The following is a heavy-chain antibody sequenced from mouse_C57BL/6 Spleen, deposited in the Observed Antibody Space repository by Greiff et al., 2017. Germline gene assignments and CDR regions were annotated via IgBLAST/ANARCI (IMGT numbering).Heavy chain of an antibody. CDR3: ARDLLRDAMDY. V-gene: IGHV1-50*01. CDR1: GYTFTSYW. Sequence: QVQLQQPGAELVKPGASVKLSCKASGYTFTSYWMQWVKQRPGQGLEWIGEIDPSDSYTNYNQKFKGKATLTVDTSSSTAYMHLSSLTSEASAVYYCARDLLRDAMDYWGQGTSVTVSS. D-gene: IGHD2-1*01. CDR2: IDPSDSYT. J-gene: IGHJ4*01.